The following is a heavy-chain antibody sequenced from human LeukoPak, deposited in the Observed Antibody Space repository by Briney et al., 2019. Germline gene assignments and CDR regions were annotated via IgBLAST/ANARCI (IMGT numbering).Heavy chain of an antibody. D-gene: IGHD3-10*01. V-gene: IGHV3-23*01. Sequence: PGGTLRLSCAASGFTFSSHGMNWVRQAPGKGLEWVSGSSSIGGRTYYADSVKGRFTVTRDNSRDTLHLQMNSLRAEDTAVYYCAKDPSGSYYAWFDPWGQGTLVTVSS. CDR2: SSSIGGRT. J-gene: IGHJ5*02. CDR3: AKDPSGSYYAWFDP. CDR1: GFTFSSHG.